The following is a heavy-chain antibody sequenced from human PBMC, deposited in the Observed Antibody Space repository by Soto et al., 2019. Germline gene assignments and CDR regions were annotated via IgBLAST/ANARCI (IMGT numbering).Heavy chain of an antibody. D-gene: IGHD6-19*01. CDR2: IYSNGGT. CDR1: GDSISTFY. Sequence: QVQLQESGPGLVKPSEALSLTCTVSGDSISTFYWRWIRQPAGKGLEWIGRIYSNGGTNYNPSLKSRVSMSVDTSNNQFSLTLNSVTAADTAVYFCARAGYSSGRYYFDYWGQGTLVTIAA. J-gene: IGHJ4*02. V-gene: IGHV4-4*07. CDR3: ARAGYSSGRYYFDY.